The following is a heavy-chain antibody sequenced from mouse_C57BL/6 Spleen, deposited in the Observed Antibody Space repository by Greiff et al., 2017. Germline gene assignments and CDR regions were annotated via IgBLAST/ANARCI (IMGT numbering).Heavy chain of an antibody. V-gene: IGHV1-9*01. D-gene: IGHD1-1*01. CDR3: ASGVYYGSSSEGFAY. CDR1: GYTFTGYW. CDR2: ILPGSGST. J-gene: IGHJ3*01. Sequence: QVQLKESGAELMKPGASVKLSCKATGYTFTGYWIEWVKQRPGHGLEWIGEILPGSGSTNYNEKFKGKATFTADTSSNTAYMQLSSLTTEDSAIYYCASGVYYGSSSEGFAYWGQGTLVTVSA.